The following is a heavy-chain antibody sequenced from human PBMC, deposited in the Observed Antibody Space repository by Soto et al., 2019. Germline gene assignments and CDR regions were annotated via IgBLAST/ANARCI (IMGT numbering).Heavy chain of an antibody. D-gene: IGHD3-10*01. CDR2: ISHDGGT. J-gene: IGHJ6*02. V-gene: IGHV4-34*01. Sequence: SETLSLTCAFYGGSFDDCYWSWVRQSPGKGLEWVGEISHDGGTNYSPSLASRVSISVDTSKNQFSLHLRSVTAADTGLYYCARGQLVWYGDLTPYHRDMDVWGQGTTVTDSS. CDR1: GGSFDDCY. CDR3: ARGQLVWYGDLTPYHRDMDV.